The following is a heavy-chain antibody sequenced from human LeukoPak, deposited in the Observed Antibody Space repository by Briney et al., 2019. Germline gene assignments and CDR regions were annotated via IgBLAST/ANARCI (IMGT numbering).Heavy chain of an antibody. CDR2: IIPIFGTT. CDR1: GGTFSSFA. D-gene: IGHD5-18*01. V-gene: IGHV1-69*06. CDR3: AVIGGYSYGYDYYYYMDV. Sequence: ASVKVSCKTSGGTFSSFAITWVRQTPGQGLEWMGGIIPIFGTTNYAQKFQDRVTITADKSTSTAYMELSSLRSEDTAVYYCAVIGGYSYGYDYYYYMDVWGKGTTVTVSS. J-gene: IGHJ6*03.